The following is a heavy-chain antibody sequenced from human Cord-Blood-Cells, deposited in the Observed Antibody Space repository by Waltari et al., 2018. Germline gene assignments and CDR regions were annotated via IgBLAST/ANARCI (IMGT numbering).Heavy chain of an antibody. J-gene: IGHJ4*02. CDR3: ARSEVQAPPGY. D-gene: IGHD3-10*01. CDR2: IIPSLGIA. CDR1: GGTFSSYT. Sequence: QVQLVQSGAEVKKPGSSVKVSCKASGGTFSSYTISWVRQAPGQGLEWMGMIIPSLGIANYAQKFQGRVTITADKSTSTAYMELSSLRSEDTAVYYCARSEVQAPPGYWGQGTLVTVSS. V-gene: IGHV1-69*02.